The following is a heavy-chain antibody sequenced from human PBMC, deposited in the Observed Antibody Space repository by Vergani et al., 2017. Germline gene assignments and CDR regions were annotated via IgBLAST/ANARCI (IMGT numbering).Heavy chain of an antibody. CDR3: AKDRITYYYDSSGYSPETH. D-gene: IGHD3-22*01. CDR2: IRWNSGSI. Sequence: EVQLVESGGGLVQPGRSLRLSCAASGFTFDDYAMHWVRQAPGKGLEWVSGIRWNSGSIGYADSVKGRFTISRDNAKNSLYLQMNSLRAEDTAVYYCAKDRITYYYDSSGYSPETHWGQGTLVTVSS. CDR1: GFTFDDYA. V-gene: IGHV3-9*01. J-gene: IGHJ4*02.